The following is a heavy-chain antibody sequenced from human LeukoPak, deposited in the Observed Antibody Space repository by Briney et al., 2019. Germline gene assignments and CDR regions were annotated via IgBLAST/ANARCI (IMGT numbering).Heavy chain of an antibody. V-gene: IGHV4-4*09. CDR2: IYTSGST. J-gene: IGHJ3*02. Sequence: SETLSLTCTVSGGSISSYYWSWIRQPPGKGLEWIGYIYTSGSTNYNPSLKSRVTISVDTSKNQFSLKLSSVTAADTAVYYCARFFQGITMVRGVYDAFDIWGQGTMVTVSS. CDR1: GGSISSYY. D-gene: IGHD3-10*01. CDR3: ARFFQGITMVRGVYDAFDI.